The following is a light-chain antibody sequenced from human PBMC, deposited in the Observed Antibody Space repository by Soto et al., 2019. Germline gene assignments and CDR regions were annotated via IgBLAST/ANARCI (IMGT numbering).Light chain of an antibody. CDR3: QQYNTSPRT. CDR2: DAS. CDR1: QTISNW. J-gene: IGKJ4*01. Sequence: IPMTQSPATRSASVGARVTITCRASQTISNWLAWYQQKPGKAPKVLIFDASTLDGGVPSRFSGRRSGTDFTLTISSLQPRDFATYYCQQYNTSPRTFGGGTKVDIK. V-gene: IGKV1-5*01.